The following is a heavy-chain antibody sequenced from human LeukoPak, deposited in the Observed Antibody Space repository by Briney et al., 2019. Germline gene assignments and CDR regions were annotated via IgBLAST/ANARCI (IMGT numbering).Heavy chain of an antibody. Sequence: SETLSLTCTVSGDSVSNDRYYWTWIRQSPGKGLEWIGYIYYSGSANYNPSLKSRVTISVDTSKNQFSLKLSSVTAADTAVYYCARSRWLQFDLFDYWDQGTLVTVSS. CDR3: ARSRWLQFDLFDY. J-gene: IGHJ4*02. V-gene: IGHV4-61*01. CDR2: IYYSGSA. CDR1: GDSVSNDRYY. D-gene: IGHD5-24*01.